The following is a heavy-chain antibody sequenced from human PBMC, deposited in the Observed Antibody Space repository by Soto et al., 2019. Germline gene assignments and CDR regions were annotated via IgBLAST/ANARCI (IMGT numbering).Heavy chain of an antibody. Sequence: PGGSLRLSCAASGFTFSSYGMHWVRQAPGKGLEWVAVISYDGSNKYYADSVKGRFTISRDNSKNTLYLQMNSLRAEDTAVYYCAKDAGYYYDSSGYYDYWGQGTLVTVSS. D-gene: IGHD3-22*01. CDR1: GFTFSSYG. J-gene: IGHJ4*02. CDR2: ISYDGSNK. CDR3: AKDAGYYYDSSGYYDY. V-gene: IGHV3-30*18.